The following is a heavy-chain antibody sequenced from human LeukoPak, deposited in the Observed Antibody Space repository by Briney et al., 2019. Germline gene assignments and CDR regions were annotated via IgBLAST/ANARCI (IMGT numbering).Heavy chain of an antibody. Sequence: SETLSLTCAVYGGSFSGYYWSWIRQPPGKGLEWIGEINHSGSTNYNPSLKSRVTISVDTSKNQFSLKLSSVTAADTAVYYCARGQRYYYDSSGYYYWGQGTLVTVCS. V-gene: IGHV4-34*01. CDR3: ARGQRYYYDSSGYYY. D-gene: IGHD3-22*01. CDR1: GGSFSGYY. J-gene: IGHJ4*02. CDR2: INHSGST.